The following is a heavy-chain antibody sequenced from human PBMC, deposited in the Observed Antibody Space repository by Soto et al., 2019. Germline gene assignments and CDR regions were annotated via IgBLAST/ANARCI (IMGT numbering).Heavy chain of an antibody. D-gene: IGHD4-17*01. J-gene: IGHJ3*02. CDR2: IWYDGSNK. Sequence: QVQLVESGGGVVQPGRSLRLSCAASGFTFSSYGMHWVRQAPGKGLEWVAVIWYDGSNKYYADSVKGRFTISRDNSKTTLYLQMNSMRAEDTAVYYCAREDYGDYLNSPDALDIWGQGTMVTVSS. CDR3: AREDYGDYLNSPDALDI. V-gene: IGHV3-33*01. CDR1: GFTFSSYG.